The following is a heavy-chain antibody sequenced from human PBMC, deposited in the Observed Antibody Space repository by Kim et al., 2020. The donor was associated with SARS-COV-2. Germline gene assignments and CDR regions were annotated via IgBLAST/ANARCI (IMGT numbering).Heavy chain of an antibody. J-gene: IGHJ5*02. V-gene: IGHV4-59*08. CDR2: ST. D-gene: IGHD2-2*01. CDR3: ARLLSIGWFDP. Sequence: STNYHPAHKSRVTISVDTSKDPFSLKLSSVTAADTAVYYCARLLSIGWFDPWGQGTLVTVSS.